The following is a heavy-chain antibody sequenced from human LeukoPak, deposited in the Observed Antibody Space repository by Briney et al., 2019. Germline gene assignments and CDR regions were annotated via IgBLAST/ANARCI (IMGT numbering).Heavy chain of an antibody. Sequence: ASVKVSCKASGYTFTSYDINWVRQATGQGLEWMGWMNPNSGNTGYAQKFQGRVTMTRNTSISTAYMELSSLRSEDTAVYYCARRYSSGWSEAFDIWGQGTMVTVSS. V-gene: IGHV1-8*01. CDR3: ARRYSSGWSEAFDI. CDR2: MNPNSGNT. D-gene: IGHD6-19*01. CDR1: GYTFTSYD. J-gene: IGHJ3*02.